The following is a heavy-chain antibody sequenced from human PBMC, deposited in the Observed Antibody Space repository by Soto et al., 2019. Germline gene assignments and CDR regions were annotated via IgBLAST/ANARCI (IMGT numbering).Heavy chain of an antibody. CDR3: ARDLGGCSGGSCRYNWFDP. V-gene: IGHV1-69*06. D-gene: IGHD2-15*01. CDR1: GGTFGISV. Sequence: SVKVSCKASGGTFGISVSSGVRQAPGQGPEWMGGIIPMYGTVNYAQKFQDRVTIIADTSTSTAYMELSSLRSEDTAVYYCARDLGGCSGGSCRYNWFDPWGQGTLVTVSS. J-gene: IGHJ5*02. CDR2: IIPMYGTV.